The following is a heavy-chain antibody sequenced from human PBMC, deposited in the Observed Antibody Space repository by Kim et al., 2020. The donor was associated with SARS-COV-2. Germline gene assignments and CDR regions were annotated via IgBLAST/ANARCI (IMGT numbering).Heavy chain of an antibody. J-gene: IGHJ6*02. Sequence: YYADSVKGRFTISRDNSKNTLYLQMNSLRAEDTAVYYCAKVFIMYGMDVWGQGTTVTVSS. V-gene: IGHV3-23*01. CDR3: AKVFIMYGMDV. D-gene: IGHD3-10*01.